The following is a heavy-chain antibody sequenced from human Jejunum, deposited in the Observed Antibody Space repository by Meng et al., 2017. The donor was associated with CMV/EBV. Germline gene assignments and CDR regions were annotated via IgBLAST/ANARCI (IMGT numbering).Heavy chain of an antibody. J-gene: IGHJ4*02. Sequence: YWMSGVRKGQGKGREWVAKRKEDGSERVLVDEVKGRFNISRDDDQNSVYLEMNSLRAEDTAQYYCAKGIYYRDSSGYRVFDYWGQGTRVTVSS. CDR3: AKGIYYRDSSGYRVFDY. D-gene: IGHD3-22*01. CDR1: YW. CDR2: RKEDGSER. V-gene: IGHV3-7*03.